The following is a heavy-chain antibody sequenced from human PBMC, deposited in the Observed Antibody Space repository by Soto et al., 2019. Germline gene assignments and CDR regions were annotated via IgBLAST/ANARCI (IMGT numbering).Heavy chain of an antibody. CDR2: IYYSGST. D-gene: IGHD4-17*01. J-gene: IGHJ6*03. Sequence: SETLSLTCTVSGGSISSSSYYWGWIRQPPGKRLEWIGSIYYSGSTYYNPSLKSRDTISVDTSKNQFSLKLSSVTTADTAVYYCGAARLLSYYYYMDVWGKGTTVTVSS. CDR1: GGSISSSSYY. V-gene: IGHV4-39*01. CDR3: GAARLLSYYYYMDV.